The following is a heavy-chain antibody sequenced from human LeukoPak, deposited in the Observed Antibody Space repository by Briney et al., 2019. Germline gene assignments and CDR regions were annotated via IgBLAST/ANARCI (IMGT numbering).Heavy chain of an antibody. Sequence: GGSLRLSCGASGFIFTTCWMNWVRQAPGKGLEWVAVISYDGSNKYYADSVKGRFTISRDNSKNTLYLQMNSLRAEDTAVYYCARAGYSNYYWGQGTLVTVSS. J-gene: IGHJ4*02. D-gene: IGHD4-11*01. V-gene: IGHV3-30*03. CDR3: ARAGYSNYY. CDR1: GFIFTTCW. CDR2: ISYDGSNK.